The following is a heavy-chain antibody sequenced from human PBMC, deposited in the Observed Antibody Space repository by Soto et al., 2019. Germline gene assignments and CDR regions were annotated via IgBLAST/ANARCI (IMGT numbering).Heavy chain of an antibody. CDR2: IYHSGST. CDR3: ARYIAAFGTYYLDF. D-gene: IGHD6-13*01. Sequence: SETLSLTCTVSGGSISSNNWWSWVRQPPGKGLEWIGEIYHSGSTNYNPSLKSRVIISVDTSKNQFSLRLSSVTAADTAVYYCARYIAAFGTYYLDFWGQGTLVTVS. CDR1: GGSISSNNW. V-gene: IGHV4-4*02. J-gene: IGHJ4*02.